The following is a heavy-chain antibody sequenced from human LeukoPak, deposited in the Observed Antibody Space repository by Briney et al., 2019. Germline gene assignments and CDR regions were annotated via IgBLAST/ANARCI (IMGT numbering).Heavy chain of an antibody. CDR1: GYTFTTYS. Sequence: ASVKVSCKASGYTFTTYSINWVRQAPGQGLEWMGWISAYNGKTNYAQKVQGRVTMTTDTSTSTAYMELRSLRSDDTAVYYGARGLGGSGSYFLTFDYWGQGTLVTVSS. CDR2: ISAYNGKT. CDR3: ARGLGGSGSYFLTFDY. V-gene: IGHV1-18*01. J-gene: IGHJ4*02. D-gene: IGHD1-26*01.